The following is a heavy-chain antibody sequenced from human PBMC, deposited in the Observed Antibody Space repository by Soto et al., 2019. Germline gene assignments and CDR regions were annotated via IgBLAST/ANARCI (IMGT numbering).Heavy chain of an antibody. J-gene: IGHJ5*02. Sequence: GASVKVSCKASGGTFSSYAISWVRQAPGQGLEWMGGIIPIFGTANYAQKFQGRVTITADESTSTAYMELSSLRSEDTAVYCCAREREMATLMNPWGQGTLVTVSS. V-gene: IGHV1-69*13. CDR3: AREREMATLMNP. D-gene: IGHD5-12*01. CDR1: GGTFSSYA. CDR2: IIPIFGTA.